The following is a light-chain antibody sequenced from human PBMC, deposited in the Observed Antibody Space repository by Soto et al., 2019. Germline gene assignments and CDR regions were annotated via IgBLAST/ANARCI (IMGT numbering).Light chain of an antibody. CDR2: SSS. CDR1: ETISTW. CDR3: LQYNDYSWT. V-gene: IGKV1-5*01. J-gene: IGKJ1*01. Sequence: DTQMTQSPSTLSASVGDRVTITCRASETISTWLAWYQQKPGQAPKLLIYSSSFLESGVPSRFSGSGSGTEFPLTISSLQPDDFATYYCLQYNDYSWTFGQGTKVQIK.